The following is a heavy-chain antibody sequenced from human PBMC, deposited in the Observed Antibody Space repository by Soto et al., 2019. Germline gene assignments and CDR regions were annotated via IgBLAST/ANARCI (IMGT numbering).Heavy chain of an antibody. J-gene: IGHJ6*02. D-gene: IGHD3-10*01. V-gene: IGHV4-61*01. CDR2: IYYSGST. Sequence: PSETLSLTCTVSGGSVSSGSYYWSWIRQPPGKGLEWIGYIYYSGSTNYNPSLKSRVTISVDTSKNQFSLKLSSVTAADTAVYYCARDRMVRGVGTYYYCGMDVWGQGTTVTVSS. CDR1: GGSVSSGSYY. CDR3: ARDRMVRGVGTYYYCGMDV.